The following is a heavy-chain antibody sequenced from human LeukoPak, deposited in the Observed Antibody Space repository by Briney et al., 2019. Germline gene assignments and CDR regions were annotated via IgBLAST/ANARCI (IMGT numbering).Heavy chain of an antibody. D-gene: IGHD2/OR15-2a*01. Sequence: GASVKVSCKASGGTFSSYAISWVRQAPGKGLEWMGGFDPEDGETIYAQKFQGRVTMTEDTSTDTAYMELSSLRSEDTAVYYCATPYLMFAFDIWGQGTMVTVSS. CDR1: GGTFSSYA. CDR3: ATPYLMFAFDI. CDR2: FDPEDGET. J-gene: IGHJ3*02. V-gene: IGHV1-24*01.